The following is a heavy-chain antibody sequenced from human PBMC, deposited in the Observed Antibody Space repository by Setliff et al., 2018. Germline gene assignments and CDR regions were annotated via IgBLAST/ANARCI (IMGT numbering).Heavy chain of an antibody. V-gene: IGHV4-39*01. CDR1: GDSTTSHNYN. Sequence: KPSETLSLTCSISGDSTTSHNYNWGWIRQPPGKGLEWIGSLFHSGSTYFNPSLKSRVTISGDTSRNQFSLKLSSLTAADTAVYYCARHMGDSFGLRNFDSWGQGTLVTVSS. J-gene: IGHJ4*02. CDR3: ARHMGDSFGLRNFDS. CDR2: LFHSGST. D-gene: IGHD5-18*01.